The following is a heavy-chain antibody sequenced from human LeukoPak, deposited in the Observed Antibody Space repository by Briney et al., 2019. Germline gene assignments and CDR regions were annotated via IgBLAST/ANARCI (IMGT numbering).Heavy chain of an antibody. CDR1: GFSFNNYA. V-gene: IGHV3-23*01. CDR3: ARDFQSTSCPRCFAFDI. Sequence: PGGSLRLSCVASGFSFNNYAMNWVRQAPGKGLEWVSLIIGSSGSTFYADSVKGRFTISRDKSKNTLYLQMNSLRAEDTAVYYCARDFQSTSCPRCFAFDIWGQGTMVTVSS. D-gene: IGHD2-2*01. CDR2: IIGSSGST. J-gene: IGHJ3*02.